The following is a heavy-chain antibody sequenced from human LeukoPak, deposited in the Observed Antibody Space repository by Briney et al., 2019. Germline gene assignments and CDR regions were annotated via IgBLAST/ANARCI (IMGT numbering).Heavy chain of an antibody. D-gene: IGHD5-12*01. J-gene: IGHJ4*02. CDR2: ISSSNSYI. V-gene: IGHV3-21*01. CDR1: GFTFSSYS. CDR3: ARDLYSGYPHYFDY. Sequence: PGGSLRLSCAASGFTFSSYSMNWVRQAPGKGLEWVSSISSSNSYIYYADSVKGRFTISRDNAKNSLYLQMNSLRAEDTAVYYCARDLYSGYPHYFDYWGQGTLVTVSS.